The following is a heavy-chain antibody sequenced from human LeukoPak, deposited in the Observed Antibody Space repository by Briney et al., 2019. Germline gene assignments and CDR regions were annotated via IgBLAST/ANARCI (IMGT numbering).Heavy chain of an antibody. J-gene: IGHJ4*02. D-gene: IGHD6-13*01. Sequence: ASVKVSCKASGYTFTGYYMHLVRQAPGQGLEWMGWINPNSGCTNYAQKFQGRVSMTRDTSISTAYMELGRLRSDETAVYYCARGSGRRVAAAGYYFDYWGQGTLVTVSS. CDR3: ARGSGRRVAAAGYYFDY. CDR1: GYTFTGYY. CDR2: INPNSGCT. V-gene: IGHV1-2*02.